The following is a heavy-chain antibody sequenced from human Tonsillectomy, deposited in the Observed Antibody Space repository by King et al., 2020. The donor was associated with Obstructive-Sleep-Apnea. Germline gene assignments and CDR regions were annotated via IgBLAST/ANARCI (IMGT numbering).Heavy chain of an antibody. CDR1: GFTFSSYS. CDR3: ARDWDSRGWWDYFDY. Sequence: EVQLVESGGGLVKPGGSLRLSCAASGFTFSSYSMNWVRQAPGKGLEWVSSISSSSSYIYYADSVKGRFTISRDNAKNSLYLQMNSLRAEDTAVYYCARDWDSRGWWDYFDYWGQGTPVTVSS. V-gene: IGHV3-21*01. J-gene: IGHJ4*02. D-gene: IGHD6-19*01. CDR2: ISSSSSYI.